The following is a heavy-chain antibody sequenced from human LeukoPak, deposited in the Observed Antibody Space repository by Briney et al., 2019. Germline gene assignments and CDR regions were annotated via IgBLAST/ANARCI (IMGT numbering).Heavy chain of an antibody. Sequence: GGSLRLSCAASGFTFSGYAMSWVRQAPGKGLEWVSAISGSGGSTYYADSVKGRFTISRDNSKNTLYLQMNSLRAEDTAVYYCAKVSDFWSGYSAQFDYWGQGTLVTVSS. V-gene: IGHV3-23*01. CDR3: AKVSDFWSGYSAQFDY. CDR2: ISGSGGST. J-gene: IGHJ4*02. D-gene: IGHD3-3*01. CDR1: GFTFSGYA.